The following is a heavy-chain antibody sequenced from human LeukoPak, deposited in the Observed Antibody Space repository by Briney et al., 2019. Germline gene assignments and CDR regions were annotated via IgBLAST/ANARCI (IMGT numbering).Heavy chain of an antibody. CDR2: ISDSGGRT. J-gene: IGHJ4*02. D-gene: IGHD3-22*01. Sequence: AGGSLRLSCAVSGLTLSNYGMSWVRQAPGKGLEWVAGISDSGGRTNYADSVKGRFTISRDNPKNTIYLQMNSLRAEDTAVYFCAKRGVVIRVILVGFHKEAYYFDSWGQGALVTVSS. CDR1: GLTLSNYG. V-gene: IGHV3-23*01. CDR3: AKRGVVIRVILVGFHKEAYYFDS.